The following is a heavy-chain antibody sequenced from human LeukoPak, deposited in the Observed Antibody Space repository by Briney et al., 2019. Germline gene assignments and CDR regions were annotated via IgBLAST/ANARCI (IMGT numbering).Heavy chain of an antibody. CDR1: GGSFSGYY. D-gene: IGHD2-2*02. J-gene: IGHJ6*02. Sequence: RSSETLSLTCAVYGGSFSGYYWSWIRQPPGKGLEWIGEINHSGSTNYNPSLKSRVTISVDTSKNQFSLKLSSVTAADTAVYYRARGSIPYYGMDVWGQGTTVTVSS. CDR2: INHSGST. CDR3: ARGSIPYYGMDV. V-gene: IGHV4-34*01.